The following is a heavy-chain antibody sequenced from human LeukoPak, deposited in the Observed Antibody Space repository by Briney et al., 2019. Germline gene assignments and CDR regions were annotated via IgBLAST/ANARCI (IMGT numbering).Heavy chain of an antibody. CDR1: GLKFSDYE. CDR2: ISDESTSI. CDR3: AKAGGYCSSTSCYLFD. J-gene: IGHJ4*02. Sequence: PGGSLRLSCVVSGLKFSDYEMNWVRQAPGKGLEWISYISDESTSIYYADSVKGRFTISRDNAKNSLYLQMNSLRAEDTAVYYCAKAGGYCSSTSCYLFDWGQGTLVTVSS. V-gene: IGHV3-48*03. D-gene: IGHD2-2*01.